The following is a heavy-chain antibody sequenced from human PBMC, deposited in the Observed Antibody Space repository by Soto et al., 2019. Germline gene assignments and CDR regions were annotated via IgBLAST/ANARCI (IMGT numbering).Heavy chain of an antibody. CDR2: IYYSGST. D-gene: IGHD6-13*01. CDR3: ARYSSSWRHYYYYYMDV. V-gene: IGHV4-59*01. CDR1: GGSISSYY. J-gene: IGHJ6*03. Sequence: SETLSLTCTVSGGSISSYYWSWIRQPPGKGLEWIGYIYYSGSTNYNPSLKSRVTISVDTSKNQFSLKLSSVTAADTAVYYCARYSSSWRHYYYYYMDVWGKGTTVTVS.